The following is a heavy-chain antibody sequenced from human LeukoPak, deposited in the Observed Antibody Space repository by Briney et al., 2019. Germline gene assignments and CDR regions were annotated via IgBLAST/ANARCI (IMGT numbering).Heavy chain of an antibody. Sequence: PGGSLRLSCATSGYTFTSYWMHWVRQAPGKGLVWVSRIKSDGSNTGYADSVKGRFTISRDNAMNTLYLQMNSLRAEDTAVYYCTRSIAGQYYFDYWGQGTLVTVSS. CDR2: IKSDGSNT. CDR3: TRSIAGQYYFDY. V-gene: IGHV3-74*01. J-gene: IGHJ4*02. D-gene: IGHD6-6*01. CDR1: GYTFTSYW.